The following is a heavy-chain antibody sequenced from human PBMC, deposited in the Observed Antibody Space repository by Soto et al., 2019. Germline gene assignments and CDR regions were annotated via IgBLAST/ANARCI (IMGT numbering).Heavy chain of an antibody. J-gene: IGHJ4*02. CDR3: AKDWVGDYGDYDLFLDY. CDR2: ISGSGGST. D-gene: IGHD4-17*01. CDR1: GFTFSSYA. Sequence: GGSLRLSCAASGFTFSSYAMSWVRQAPGKGLEWVSAISGSGGSTYYADSVKGRFTISRDNSKNTLYLQMNSLRAEDTAVYYCAKDWVGDYGDYDLFLDYWGQGTLVTVSS. V-gene: IGHV3-23*01.